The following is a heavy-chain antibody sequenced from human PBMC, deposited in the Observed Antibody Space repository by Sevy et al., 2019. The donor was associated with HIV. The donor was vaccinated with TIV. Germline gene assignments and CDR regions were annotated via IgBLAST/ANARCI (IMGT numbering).Heavy chain of an antibody. J-gene: IGHJ4*02. CDR3: ARSSGEATYDY. CDR1: GFTFSSYD. CDR2: IGTAGDT. Sequence: GGSLRLSCVASGFTFSSYDMHWVRQTTGKGLEWVSGIGTAGDTYYPGSVKGRFPIYRENAKKALYLQMNSLRDEDTAVYYCARSSGEATYDYWGQGTLVTVSS. D-gene: IGHD3-10*01. V-gene: IGHV3-13*01.